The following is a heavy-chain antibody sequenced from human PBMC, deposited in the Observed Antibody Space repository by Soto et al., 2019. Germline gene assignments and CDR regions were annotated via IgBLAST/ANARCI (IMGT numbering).Heavy chain of an antibody. Sequence: PGGSLRLSCAASGFTFSSYAMHWVRQAPGKGLEWVAVISSDGSNKYYADSVKGGFTISRDNSKNTLYLQMNMLRAEDRAVYYCARGLGESSGYYYRYYYYGMDVWGQGTTVTVSS. CDR2: ISSDGSNK. CDR3: ARGLGESSGYYYRYYYYGMDV. D-gene: IGHD3-22*01. CDR1: GFTFSSYA. V-gene: IGHV3-30-3*01. J-gene: IGHJ6*01.